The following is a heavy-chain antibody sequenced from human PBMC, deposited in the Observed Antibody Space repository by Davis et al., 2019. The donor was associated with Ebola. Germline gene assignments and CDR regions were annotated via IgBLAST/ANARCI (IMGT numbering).Heavy chain of an antibody. V-gene: IGHV4-59*01. CDR2: IYHTGTT. D-gene: IGHD4-11*01. CDR3: ARDGGNYVPWGLGV. CDR1: NGPIKSYY. Sequence: MPSETLSLTCTVSNGPIKSYYWSWIRQPPGRTLEWLGYIYHTGTTNYNPSLKSRLSISLDTSKNQFSLKLTSVTAADTAVYYCARDGGNYVPWGLGVWGQGITVTVSS. J-gene: IGHJ6*02.